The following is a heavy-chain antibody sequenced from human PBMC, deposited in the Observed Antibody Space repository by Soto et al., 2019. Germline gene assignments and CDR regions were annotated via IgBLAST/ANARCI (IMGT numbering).Heavy chain of an antibody. D-gene: IGHD1-1*01. CDR3: ASGLITGYWNDY. Sequence: PSETLSLTCAVYGGSFSGYHWSWIRQPPGKGLEWIGEINHSGSTNYNPALKSRDTISVDTSKNQFSLKLSSVTSADTAVYYCASGLITGYWNDYWGQGTLVTVSS. CDR1: GGSFSGYH. J-gene: IGHJ4*02. V-gene: IGHV4-34*01. CDR2: INHSGST.